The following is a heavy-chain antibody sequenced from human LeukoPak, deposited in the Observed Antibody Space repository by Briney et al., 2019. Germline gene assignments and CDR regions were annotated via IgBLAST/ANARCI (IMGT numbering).Heavy chain of an antibody. J-gene: IGHJ4*02. V-gene: IGHV3-33*08. Sequence: GGSLRLSCAASGFTFSNYWMHWVRQAPGKGLEWVAVIWYDGSNKYYADSVKGRFTISRDNSKNTLFLQMNSLRAEDTAVYYCARDPDDYGDYSYFDYWGQGTLVTVSS. D-gene: IGHD4-17*01. CDR1: GFTFSNYW. CDR2: IWYDGSNK. CDR3: ARDPDDYGDYSYFDY.